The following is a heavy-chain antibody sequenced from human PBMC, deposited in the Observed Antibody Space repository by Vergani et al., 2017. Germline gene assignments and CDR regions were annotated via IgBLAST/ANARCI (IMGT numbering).Heavy chain of an antibody. CDR1: GFTFSSYA. CDR2: ISGSGGST. D-gene: IGHD5-24*01. J-gene: IGHJ6*02. Sequence: EVQLLESGGGLVQPGGSLRLSCAASGFTFSSYAMSWVRQAPGKGLEWVSAISGSGGSTYYADSVKGRFTISRDNSKNTLYLQMNSLRAEDTAVYYCAKDLTRWLSRNHYYYYYGMDVWGQGTTVTVSS. V-gene: IGHV3-23*01. CDR3: AKDLTRWLSRNHYYYYYGMDV.